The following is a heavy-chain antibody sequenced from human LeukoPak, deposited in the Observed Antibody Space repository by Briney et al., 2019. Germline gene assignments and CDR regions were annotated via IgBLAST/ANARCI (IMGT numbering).Heavy chain of an antibody. Sequence: PSETLSLTCTVSGGSISSSSYYWGWIRQPPGTGLEWLGSIYYSGSTYYNPSLKSRVTISVDTSKNQFSLKLSPVTAADTAVYYCASGVNGITGPYRFDYWGQGTLVTVSS. D-gene: IGHD1-20*01. CDR3: ASGVNGITGPYRFDY. CDR1: GGSISSSSYY. J-gene: IGHJ4*02. V-gene: IGHV4-39*07. CDR2: IYYSGST.